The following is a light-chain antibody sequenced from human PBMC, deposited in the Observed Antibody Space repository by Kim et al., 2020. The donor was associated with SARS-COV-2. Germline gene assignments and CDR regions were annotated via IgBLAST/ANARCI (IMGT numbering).Light chain of an antibody. V-gene: IGKV1-5*01. Sequence: ASVGDKVTITCRASQSISSWLAWYQQKPGKAPKLLIYDASSLESGVPSRFSGSGSGTEFTLTISSLQPDDFATYYCQQYNSYSPTFGQGTKVDIK. CDR1: QSISSW. CDR3: QQYNSYSPT. J-gene: IGKJ1*01. CDR2: DAS.